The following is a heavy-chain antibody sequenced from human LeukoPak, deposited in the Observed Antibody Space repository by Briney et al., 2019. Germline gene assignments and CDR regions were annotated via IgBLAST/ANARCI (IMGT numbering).Heavy chain of an antibody. J-gene: IGHJ4*02. CDR1: GGTFSSYA. CDR2: IIPIFGTA. V-gene: IGHV1-69*05. D-gene: IGHD3-10*01. Sequence: SVKVSCKASGGTFSSYAISWVRQAPGQGLEWMGGIIPIFGTANYAQKFQGRVTITTDESTSTAYMELSSLRSEDTAVYYCARSMVRGVNPFDYWAREPWSPSPQ. CDR3: ARSMVRGVNPFDY.